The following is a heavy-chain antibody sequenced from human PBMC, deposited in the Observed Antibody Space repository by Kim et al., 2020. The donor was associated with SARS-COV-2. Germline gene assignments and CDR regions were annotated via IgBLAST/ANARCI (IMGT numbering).Heavy chain of an antibody. CDR3: AAKGSIRNWNPHFDY. J-gene: IGHJ4*02. V-gene: IGHV1-2*06. CDR2: INPNSGGT. D-gene: IGHD1-1*01. Sequence: ASVKVSCKASGYTFTGYYMHWVRQAPGQGLEWMGRINPNSGGTNYAQKFQGRVTMTRDTSISTAYMELSRLRSDDTAVYYCAAKGSIRNWNPHFDYWGQGTLVTVSS. CDR1: GYTFTGYY.